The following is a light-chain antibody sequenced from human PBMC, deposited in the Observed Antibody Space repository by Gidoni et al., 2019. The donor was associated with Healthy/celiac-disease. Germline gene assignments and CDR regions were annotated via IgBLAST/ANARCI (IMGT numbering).Light chain of an antibody. CDR2: KAS. CDR3: QQYNSYPLT. CDR1: QSISSW. Sequence: IRMTQSPSPLSASVGDRVTITCRVSQSISSWLAWYQQKPGKAPKLLIYKASTLESGVPSRFSGSGSGTEFTLTISSLQSDDFATYYCQQYNSYPLTFGGGTKVEIK. V-gene: IGKV1-5*03. J-gene: IGKJ4*01.